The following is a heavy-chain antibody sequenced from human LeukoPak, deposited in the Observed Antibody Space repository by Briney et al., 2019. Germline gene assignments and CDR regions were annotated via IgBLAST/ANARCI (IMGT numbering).Heavy chain of an antibody. J-gene: IGHJ5*02. CDR2: IYYSGST. CDR3: ARNLGSQMATISEWFDP. CDR1: GGSISSSIYY. V-gene: IGHV4-39*07. Sequence: PSETLSLTCTVSGGSISSSIYYWGWIRQPPGTGLEWIGSIYYSGSTYYNPSLKSRVTISVDTSKNQFSLKLSSVTAADTAVYYCARNLGSQMATISEWFDPWGQGTLVTVSS. D-gene: IGHD5-24*01.